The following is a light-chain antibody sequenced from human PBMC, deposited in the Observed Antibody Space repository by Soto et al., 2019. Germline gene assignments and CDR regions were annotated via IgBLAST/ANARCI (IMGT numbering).Light chain of an antibody. J-gene: IGKJ1*01. Sequence: DIQMTQSASSLSASVADRVTMACRVSQSISSYLNWYQQRPGIAPNLLIYDATRLHSGVPPRFSGSGYGTDFTLTITSLQLEDFATYYCQQSDVSPRTFGQGTKV. V-gene: IGKV1-39*01. CDR1: QSISSY. CDR2: DAT. CDR3: QQSDVSPRT.